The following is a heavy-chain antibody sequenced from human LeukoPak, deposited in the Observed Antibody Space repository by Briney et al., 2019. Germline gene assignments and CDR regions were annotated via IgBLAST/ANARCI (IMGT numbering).Heavy chain of an antibody. CDR3: AKDRGKWIQLWFFGFCGMDV. Sequence: PGGSLRLSCAASGFTFSSYAMSWVRQAPGKGLEWVSAISGGGGSTYYADSVKGRFTISRDNSKNTLYLQMNSLRAEDTAVYYCAKDRGKWIQLWFFGFCGMDVGGQGTTVTVTS. CDR2: ISGGGGST. V-gene: IGHV3-23*01. D-gene: IGHD5-18*01. CDR1: GFTFSSYA. J-gene: IGHJ6*02.